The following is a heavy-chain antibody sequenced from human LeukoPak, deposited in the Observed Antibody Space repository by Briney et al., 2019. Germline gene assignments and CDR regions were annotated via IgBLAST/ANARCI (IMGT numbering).Heavy chain of an antibody. CDR3: AKTYYYGSGRAFDI. Sequence: SGGSLRLSCAVSGFTFSRYGMHWVRQAPGKGLEWVAVISYDGSNKYYADSVKGRFTISRDNSKNTLYLQMNSLRAEDTAVYYCAKTYYYGSGRAFDIWGQGTMVTVSS. CDR1: GFTFSRYG. J-gene: IGHJ3*02. CDR2: ISYDGSNK. D-gene: IGHD3-10*01. V-gene: IGHV3-30*18.